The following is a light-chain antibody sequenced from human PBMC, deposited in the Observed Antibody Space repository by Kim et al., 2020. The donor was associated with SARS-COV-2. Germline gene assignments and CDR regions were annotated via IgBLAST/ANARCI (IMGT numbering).Light chain of an antibody. V-gene: IGLV1-47*01. CDR2: RNN. J-gene: IGLJ3*02. CDR3: ASWDDTLNGWV. CDR1: SPNIGGNF. Sequence: QSVLTQPPSVSGTPGQRVTISCSGASPNIGGNFVFWYRQVPGTVPQLLIYRNNERWSGVPDRFSGSKSVTSASASLAISGLQSGDEAVYSCASWDDTLNGWVFGGGTKVTVL.